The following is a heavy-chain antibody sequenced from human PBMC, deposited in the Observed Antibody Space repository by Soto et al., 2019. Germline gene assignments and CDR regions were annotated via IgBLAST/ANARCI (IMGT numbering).Heavy chain of an antibody. J-gene: IGHJ4*02. CDR3: ARSIVVVTALDY. V-gene: IGHV1-3*05. Sequence: QVQLVQSGAEEKKPGASVKVSCKASGYTFTSYAMHWVRQAPGQGLEWMGWINAGNGNTKYSQKFQGRVNSTRDTSASTAYMVLSSLRSEDTAVYYCARSIVVVTALDYWGQGALVTVSS. CDR2: INAGNGNT. D-gene: IGHD2-21*02. CDR1: GYTFTSYA.